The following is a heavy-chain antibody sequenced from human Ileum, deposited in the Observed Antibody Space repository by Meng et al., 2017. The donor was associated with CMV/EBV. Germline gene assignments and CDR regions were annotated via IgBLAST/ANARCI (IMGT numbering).Heavy chain of an antibody. CDR1: GDSCFSPTVT. CDR3: VRLTGNSWLDY. CDR2: TYYRSKWFN. D-gene: IGHD6-13*01. V-gene: IGHV6-1*01. J-gene: IGHJ4*02. Sequence: VQLLRQVPGLVKTTRTPVSTRATSGDSCFSPTVTWNWIRQSPSRGLGWLGRTYYRSKWFNDYALSVRGRITINPDISKNQLSLQLNSVTPEDTAVYYCVRLTGNSWLDYWGRGTLVTVSS.